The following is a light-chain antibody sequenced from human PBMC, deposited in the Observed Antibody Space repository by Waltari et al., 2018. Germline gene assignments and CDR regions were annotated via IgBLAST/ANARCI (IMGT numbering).Light chain of an antibody. CDR2: EAS. V-gene: IGKV3-20*01. J-gene: IGKJ1*01. Sequence: EIVLTQSPGTLSLSPGESATISCRASQGISRYLVWYQQKPGQSPRLLIYEASRRATGIPDRFSGSGSGTDFSLTISRLEPVDFAVYYCQNYERLPATFGQGTKVEIK. CDR3: QNYERLPAT. CDR1: QGISRY.